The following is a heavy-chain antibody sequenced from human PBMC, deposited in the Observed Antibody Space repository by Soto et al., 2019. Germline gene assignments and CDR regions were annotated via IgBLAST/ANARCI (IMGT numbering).Heavy chain of an antibody. CDR3: ARDPVAGTYFDY. CDR1: GYTFTSYD. D-gene: IGHD6-19*01. J-gene: IGHJ4*02. CDR2: INPNFGNA. Sequence: GASVKVSCKASGYTFTSYDINWVRQATGQGLEWMGWINPNFGNANYAQKFQGRVTITADESTSTAYMELSSLRSEDTAVYYCARDPVAGTYFDYWGQGALVTVAS. V-gene: IGHV1-69*13.